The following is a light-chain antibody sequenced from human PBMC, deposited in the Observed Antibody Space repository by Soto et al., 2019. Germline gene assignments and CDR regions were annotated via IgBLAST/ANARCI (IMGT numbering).Light chain of an antibody. CDR1: NSNIGDNY. V-gene: IGLV1-51*01. J-gene: IGLJ2*01. Sequence: QSVLTQPPSMSAAPGQKVTNSCSGTNSNIGDNYVSWYQQLPGTAPKLIIYDNNKRPSGIPDRFSGSKSGTSATLGITGLQTGDEADYYCGTWDSSLSAGVFGGGTKLTVL. CDR3: GTWDSSLSAGV. CDR2: DNN.